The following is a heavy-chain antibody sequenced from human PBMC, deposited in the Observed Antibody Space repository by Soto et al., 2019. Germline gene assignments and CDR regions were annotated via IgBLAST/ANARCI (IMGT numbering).Heavy chain of an antibody. J-gene: IGHJ6*02. D-gene: IGHD4-17*01. CDR2: IRSKGNSYET. Sequence: EVQLVESGGGLVQPGGSLKLSCAASGFTFSGSAMHWVRQASGKGLEWVGRIRSKGNSYETAYGESVIGRVTISRDDSKNTAYLPMNRLKPEDTAVYYCTRHGEYPTQCYGIDFWRQGTTVTVSS. V-gene: IGHV3-73*02. CDR3: TRHGEYPTQCYGIDF. CDR1: GFTFSGSA.